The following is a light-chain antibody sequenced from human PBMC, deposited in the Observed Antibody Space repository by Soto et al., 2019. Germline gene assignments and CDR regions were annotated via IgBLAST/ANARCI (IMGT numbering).Light chain of an antibody. Sequence: QSSLTQPPSASGYPGQSVTMSCSGTSSDVGGYDYVSWYQQHPGKAPKLMIYEVSKRPSGVPDRFFGSKSGNTASLTVSGLQAEDEADYYCSSYAGSSNFVVFGGGTKLTVL. J-gene: IGLJ2*01. CDR1: SSDVGGYDY. CDR2: EVS. V-gene: IGLV2-8*01. CDR3: SSYAGSSNFVV.